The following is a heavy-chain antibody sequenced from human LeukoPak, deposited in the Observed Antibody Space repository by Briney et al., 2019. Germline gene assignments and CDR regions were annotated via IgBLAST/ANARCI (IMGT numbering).Heavy chain of an antibody. CDR1: GLTFSSYE. J-gene: IGHJ6*02. Sequence: GGSLRLSCVASGLTFSSYETNWVRQAPGKGLEWVSYISSSGTTIYYADSVKGRFTIFRDNAKNSLYLQMNSLRAEDTAVYYCARGSTYYYGMDVWGQGTTVTVSS. V-gene: IGHV3-48*03. CDR3: ARGSTYYYGMDV. CDR2: ISSSGTTI.